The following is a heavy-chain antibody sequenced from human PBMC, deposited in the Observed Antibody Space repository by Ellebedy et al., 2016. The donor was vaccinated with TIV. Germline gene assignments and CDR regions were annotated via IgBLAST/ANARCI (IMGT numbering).Heavy chain of an antibody. CDR2: IHYSGST. CDR1: GVSISSYY. J-gene: IGHJ4*02. V-gene: IGHV4-59*01. D-gene: IGHD2-2*01. Sequence: SETLSLTXTVSGVSISSYYWSWLRQPPGKGLEWIGYIHYSGSTNDDPSLKSRVALSVDTSKNQFSLKLTSVTAADTAVYYCAVHCSRTSCYGGYFDYWGQGALVTVSP. CDR3: AVHCSRTSCYGGYFDY.